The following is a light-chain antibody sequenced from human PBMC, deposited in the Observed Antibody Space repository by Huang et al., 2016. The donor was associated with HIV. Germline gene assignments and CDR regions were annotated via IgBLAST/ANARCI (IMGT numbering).Light chain of an antibody. V-gene: IGKV3-20*01. CDR2: DAS. J-gene: IGKJ5*01. CDR3: QQYGTSPIT. CDR1: QSISSN. Sequence: EIVLTQSPGTLSLSPGERATLSCRASQSISSNLAWYQHKVGQAPRLLIYDASIRATGIPDRFSGGGSGTDFTLTITRLEPEDFALYYCQQYGTSPITFGQGTRLDIK.